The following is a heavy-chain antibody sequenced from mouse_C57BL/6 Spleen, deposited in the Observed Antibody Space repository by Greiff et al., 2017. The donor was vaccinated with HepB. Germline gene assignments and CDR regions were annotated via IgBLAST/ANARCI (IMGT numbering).Heavy chain of an antibody. CDR2: IYPRSGNT. CDR3: AREGRFITTVVGAMDY. Sequence: QVHVKQSGAELARPGASVKLSCKASGYTFTSYGISWVKQRPGQGLEWIGEIYPRSGNTYYNEKFKGKATLTADKSSSTAYMELRSLTSEDSAVYVCAREGRFITTVVGAMDYWGQGTSVTVSS. CDR1: GYTFTSYG. J-gene: IGHJ4*01. V-gene: IGHV1-81*01. D-gene: IGHD1-1*01.